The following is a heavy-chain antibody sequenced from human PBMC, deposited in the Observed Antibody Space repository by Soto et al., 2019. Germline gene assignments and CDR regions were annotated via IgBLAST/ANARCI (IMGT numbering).Heavy chain of an antibody. Sequence: EVQLVESGGDLVQPGGSLRLSCAASGFSFNQYWMSWVRQVPGKGLEWVANIKGDGSAKNHVDSVKGRFTISRDNARNSLDLQLSSLRVEDTAVYYCARGSPGIGMDVWGQGTTVTVSS. CDR3: ARGSPGIGMDV. CDR2: IKGDGSAK. D-gene: IGHD6-13*01. J-gene: IGHJ6*02. CDR1: GFSFNQYW. V-gene: IGHV3-7*05.